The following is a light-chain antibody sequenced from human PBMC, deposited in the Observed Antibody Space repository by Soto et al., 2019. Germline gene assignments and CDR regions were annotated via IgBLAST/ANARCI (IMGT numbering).Light chain of an antibody. CDR1: SSDVGGYNY. V-gene: IGLV2-8*01. CDR3: SSFAGSNNPV. J-gene: IGLJ1*01. Sequence: QSVLTQPPSASGSPGQSVTISCTGTSSDVGGYNYVSWYQQHPGKAPKLMIYEVSKRPSGVPDRFSGSKSGNTASLTVSGLQAEDEADYYCSSFAGSNNPVLGTGTKVTVL. CDR2: EVS.